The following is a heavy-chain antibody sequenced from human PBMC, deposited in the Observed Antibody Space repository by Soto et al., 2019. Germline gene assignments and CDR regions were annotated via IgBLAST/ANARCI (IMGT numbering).Heavy chain of an antibody. J-gene: IGHJ6*02. V-gene: IGHV1-2*02. CDR3: ARERGGDIVFVPAARDYYYYGMAV. Sequence: ASVKVSCKASGYTFTGYYMHWVRQAPGQGLEWMGWINPNSGGTNYAQKFQGGVTMTRDTSISTAYMELSRLRSDDTAVYYCARERGGDIVFVPAARDYYYYGMAVWSQGTTVTVSS. CDR2: INPNSGGT. D-gene: IGHD2-2*01. CDR1: GYTFTGYY.